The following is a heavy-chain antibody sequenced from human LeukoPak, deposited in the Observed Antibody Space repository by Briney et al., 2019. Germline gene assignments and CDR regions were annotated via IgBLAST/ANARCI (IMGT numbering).Heavy chain of an antibody. Sequence: PGRSLRLSCAASGFTFNSYAIHWVRQAPGKGLEWVAVISYDGSNKYYAESVKGRFTISRDNSKNTLYLQLNSLRPDDTAVYYCARDQLDYSGYDTLFDYWGQGTLVTVSS. D-gene: IGHD5-12*01. CDR2: ISYDGSNK. CDR3: ARDQLDYSGYDTLFDY. J-gene: IGHJ4*02. CDR1: GFTFNSYA. V-gene: IGHV3-30*04.